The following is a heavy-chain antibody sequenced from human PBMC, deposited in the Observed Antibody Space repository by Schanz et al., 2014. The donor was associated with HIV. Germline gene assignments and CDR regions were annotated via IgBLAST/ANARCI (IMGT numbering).Heavy chain of an antibody. CDR1: GLAFSVYT. V-gene: IGHV3-21*02. J-gene: IGHJ6*02. D-gene: IGHD6-6*01. CDR2: ISGNGHYI. Sequence: EMQLVESGGGLVKPGGSLRLSCAASGLAFSVYTMNWVRQTPGKGLEWVSSISGNGHYIYFANFLRGRFAISRDNARSSVFLEMNDLRADDTGVYYCARDLQGLARQGGMDVWGQGTTVTVS. CDR3: ARDLQGLARQGGMDV.